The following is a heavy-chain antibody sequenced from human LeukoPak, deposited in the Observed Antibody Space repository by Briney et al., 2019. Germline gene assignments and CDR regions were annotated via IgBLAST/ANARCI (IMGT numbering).Heavy chain of an antibody. D-gene: IGHD2-15*01. V-gene: IGHV1-2*02. J-gene: IGHJ5*02. Sequence: GASVKVSCKASGYTFTGYYMHWVRQAPGQGLEWMGWINPNSGGTNYAQKFQGRVTMTRDTSKNQFSLKLSSVTAADTAVYYCARALVVVAATPEFWFDPWGQGTLVTVSS. CDR1: GYTFTGYY. CDR2: INPNSGGT. CDR3: ARALVVVAATPEFWFDP.